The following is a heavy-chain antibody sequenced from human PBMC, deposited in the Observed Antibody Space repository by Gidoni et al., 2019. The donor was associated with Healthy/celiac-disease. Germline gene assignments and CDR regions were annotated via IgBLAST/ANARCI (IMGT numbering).Heavy chain of an antibody. CDR2: IYYSGST. Sequence: GYYWSWIRQHPGKGLEWIGYIYYSGSTYYNPSLKSRVTISVDTSKNQFSLKLSSVTAADTAVYYCARELHDYGDHFPGGRYFQHWGQGTLVTVSS. V-gene: IGHV4-31*02. CDR1: GYY. CDR3: ARELHDYGDHFPGGRYFQH. J-gene: IGHJ1*01. D-gene: IGHD4-17*01.